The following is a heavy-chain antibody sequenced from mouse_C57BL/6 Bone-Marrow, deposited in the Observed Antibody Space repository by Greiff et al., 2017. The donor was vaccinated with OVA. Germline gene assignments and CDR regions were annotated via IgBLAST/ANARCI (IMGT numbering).Heavy chain of an antibody. CDR2: ISGGGGNT. D-gene: IGHD2-4*01. J-gene: IGHJ3*01. V-gene: IGHV5-9*01. Sequence: EVQLVESGGGLVKPGGSLKLSCAASGFTFSSYTMSWVRQTPEKRLEWVATISGGGGNTYYPDSVKGRFTISRDNAKNTLYLQMSSLRSEDTALYYCARLPYYDYDEAWFAYWGQGTLVTVSA. CDR3: ARLPYYDYDEAWFAY. CDR1: GFTFSSYT.